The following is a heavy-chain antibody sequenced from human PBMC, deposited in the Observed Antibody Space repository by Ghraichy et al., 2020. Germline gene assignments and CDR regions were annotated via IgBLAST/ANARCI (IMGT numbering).Heavy chain of an antibody. CDR3: ARGSGWLSDS. D-gene: IGHD6-19*01. J-gene: IGHJ4*02. CDR1: GFTFSTYW. CDR2: IKQDGSEK. Sequence: GGSLRLSCAASGFTFSTYWMNWVRQAPGKGLEWVAIIKQDGSEKLYVDFVKGRFTISRDNAKNSLYLQMNSLRVDDTAVYYCARGSGWLSDSWGQGTLVTVSS. V-gene: IGHV3-7*04.